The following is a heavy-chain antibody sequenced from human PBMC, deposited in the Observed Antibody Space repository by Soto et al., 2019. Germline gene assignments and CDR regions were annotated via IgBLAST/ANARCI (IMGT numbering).Heavy chain of an antibody. Sequence: EVQLVESGGGLVQPGGSLRLSCAASGFTLSSYDIHWVRQATGEGLAWVSGIGSGGDTHYADSVKGRVIISREDGKNSLYFQMKNLRVGDTAVYYCTRKTPPTGMEVWGQGATVTVSS. CDR3: TRKTPPTGMEV. CDR1: GFTLSSYD. D-gene: IGHD3-9*01. CDR2: IGSGGDT. J-gene: IGHJ6*02. V-gene: IGHV3-13*01.